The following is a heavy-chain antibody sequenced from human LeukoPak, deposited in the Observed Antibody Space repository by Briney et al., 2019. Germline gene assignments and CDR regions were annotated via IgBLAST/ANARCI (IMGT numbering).Heavy chain of an antibody. CDR1: GYTFTSYA. J-gene: IGHJ6*02. Sequence: ASVKVSCKASGYTFTSYAMHWVRQAPGQRLEWMGWINAGNGNTKYSQKFQGRVTITRDTSASTAYMELSSLRAEDTAVYYCARGYCSGGSCRTYYYYGMDVWGQGTTVTVSS. CDR2: INAGNGNT. D-gene: IGHD2-15*01. CDR3: ARGYCSGGSCRTYYYYGMDV. V-gene: IGHV1-3*01.